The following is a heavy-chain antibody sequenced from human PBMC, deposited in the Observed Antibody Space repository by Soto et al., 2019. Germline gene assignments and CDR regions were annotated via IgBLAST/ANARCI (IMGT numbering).Heavy chain of an antibody. V-gene: IGHV3-23*04. Sequence: DEQLVESGGGSLQPGGSLRLSCAASGFSFRNYAMTWVRQSPGKGLEWVSLISSGGGTTNYADSVKGRFSISRDNSQNMMDLQMNGLRGEDTALYYCAKLKGGLGRFYGMDDWGQGTMVIVSS. CDR3: AKLKGGLGRFYGMDD. CDR2: ISSGGGTT. J-gene: IGHJ6*02. CDR1: GFSFRNYA. D-gene: IGHD3-3*01.